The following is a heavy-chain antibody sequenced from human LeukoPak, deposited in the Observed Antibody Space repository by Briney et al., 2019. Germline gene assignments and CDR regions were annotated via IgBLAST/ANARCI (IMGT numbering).Heavy chain of an antibody. CDR1: GYSIHSGYY. D-gene: IGHD5-18*01. V-gene: IGHV4-38-2*02. CDR2: IYHSGST. Sequence: SETLSCTCIVSGYSIHSGYYWGWVRQPPGKGLEWIGSIYHSGSTYYNPSLKSRVTISVDTSKNQFSLNLSSVTAEDTAVYYCARDGGARGYSFIRGQNAFDIWGQGTMVTVSS. J-gene: IGHJ3*02. CDR3: ARDGGARGYSFIRGQNAFDI.